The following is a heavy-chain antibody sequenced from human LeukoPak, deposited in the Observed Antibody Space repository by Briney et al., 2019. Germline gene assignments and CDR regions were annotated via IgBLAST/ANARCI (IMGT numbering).Heavy chain of an antibody. CDR1: GFTFSGHS. CDR3: ATSRYSGSYSDGMDV. Sequence: PGGSLRLSCAASGFTFSGHSLTWVRQAPGKGLEWVSIIYSGGGTYDSDSVKCRFTISRHNSKNTLYLKMNSLRAEDTAVYYCATSRYSGSYSDGMDVWGQGTTVTVSS. V-gene: IGHV3-53*04. D-gene: IGHD1-26*01. J-gene: IGHJ6*02. CDR2: IYSGGGT.